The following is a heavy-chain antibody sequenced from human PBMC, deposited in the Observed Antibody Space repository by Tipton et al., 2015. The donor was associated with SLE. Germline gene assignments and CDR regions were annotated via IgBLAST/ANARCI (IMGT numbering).Heavy chain of an antibody. J-gene: IGHJ6*02. CDR1: GFTFSNYA. CDR2: FSFDGSNK. CDR3: ARELSDYGMDV. Sequence: SLRLSCAASGFTFSNYAMHWVRQAPGRGLEWVAVFSFDGSNKYYADSVKGRFTISRDNSKNTLYLQMNSLRAEDTAVYYCARELSDYGMDVWGQGTTVTVSS. V-gene: IGHV3-30*04. D-gene: IGHD3-16*02.